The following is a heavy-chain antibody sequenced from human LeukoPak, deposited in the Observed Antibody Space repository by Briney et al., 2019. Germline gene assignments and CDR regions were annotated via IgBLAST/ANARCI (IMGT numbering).Heavy chain of an antibody. CDR2: MKQDGSEK. CDR3: ARQTQLRYFDWWNYYYYMDV. J-gene: IGHJ6*03. V-gene: IGHV3-7*01. D-gene: IGHD3-9*01. CDR1: GFTFSSYW. Sequence: GGSLRLSCAASGFTFSSYWMSWVRQAPGKGLEWVANMKQDGSEKYYVDSVKGRFTISRDNAKNSLHLQMNSLRAEDTAVYYCARQTQLRYFDWWNYYYYMDVWGKGTTVTISS.